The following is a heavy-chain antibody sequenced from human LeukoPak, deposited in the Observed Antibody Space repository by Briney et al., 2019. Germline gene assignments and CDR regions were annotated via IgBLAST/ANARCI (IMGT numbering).Heavy chain of an antibody. CDR2: INHSEST. D-gene: IGHD2-15*01. CDR1: GGSFSGYY. Sequence: SETLSLTCAVYGGSFSGYYWSWIRQPPGKGLEWIGEINHSESTNYNPSLKSRVTISVDTSKNQFSPKLSSVTAADTAVYYCARRAIVVVVAATPIGKNWFDPWGQGTLVTVSS. J-gene: IGHJ5*02. V-gene: IGHV4-34*01. CDR3: ARRAIVVVVAATPIGKNWFDP.